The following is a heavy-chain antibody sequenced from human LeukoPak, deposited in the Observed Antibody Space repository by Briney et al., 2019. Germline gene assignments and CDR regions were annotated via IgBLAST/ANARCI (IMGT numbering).Heavy chain of an antibody. CDR2: IYYSGST. V-gene: IGHV4-59*01. CDR3: ARIQRSSSGWYGYYYYYMDV. D-gene: IGHD6-19*01. Sequence: SETLSLTCTVSGGSISSYYWSWIRQPPGKGLEWIGYIYYSGSTNYNPSLKSRVTIPVDTSKNQFSLKLSSVTAADTAVYYCARIQRSSSGWYGYYYYYMDVWGKGTTVTVSS. J-gene: IGHJ6*03. CDR1: GGSISSYY.